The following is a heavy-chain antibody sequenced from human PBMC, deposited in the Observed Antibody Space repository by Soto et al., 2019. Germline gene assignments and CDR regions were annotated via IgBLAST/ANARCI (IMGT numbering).Heavy chain of an antibody. J-gene: IGHJ3*02. V-gene: IGHV4-39*01. CDR3: ARVTVYGGGAFDI. Sequence: QLQLQESGPGLVKPSETLSLTCTVSGGSISSSSNYWGWIRQPPGKGLEWIGSIYYSGSTYYSPSLKSRVTIFVDRSKSQFSLKLSSVTAADTAVYYCARVTVYGGGAFDIWGQGTMITVSS. CDR1: GGSISSSSNY. CDR2: IYYSGST. D-gene: IGHD2-8*01.